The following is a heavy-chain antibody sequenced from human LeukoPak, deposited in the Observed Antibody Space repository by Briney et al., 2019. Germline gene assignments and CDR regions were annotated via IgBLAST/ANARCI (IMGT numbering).Heavy chain of an antibody. V-gene: IGHV1-46*01. Sequence: ASVKVSCKASGYIFTSYYMHWVRQAPGQGLEWMGIINPSGGSTSYAQKFQGRVTMTRDTSTSPVYMELSSLRSEDTAVYYCARDLKSQYSSSDYWGQGTLVTVSS. D-gene: IGHD6-6*01. CDR1: GYIFTSYY. J-gene: IGHJ4*02. CDR3: ARDLKSQYSSSDY. CDR2: INPSGGST.